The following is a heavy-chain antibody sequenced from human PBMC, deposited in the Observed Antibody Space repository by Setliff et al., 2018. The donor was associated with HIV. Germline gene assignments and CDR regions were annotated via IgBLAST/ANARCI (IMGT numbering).Heavy chain of an antibody. CDR2: IYYSGST. CDR3: ARDTAFLKEGTEY. Sequence: KPSETLSLTCTVSDASISNYHWSWIRQPPGKGLEWIGYIYYSGSTNYNPSLKSRVTISIDTSTNQFSLKLSSVTAADTAVYYCARDTAFLKEGTEYWGQGTLVTVSS. D-gene: IGHD5-18*01. J-gene: IGHJ4*02. CDR1: DASISNYH. V-gene: IGHV4-59*12.